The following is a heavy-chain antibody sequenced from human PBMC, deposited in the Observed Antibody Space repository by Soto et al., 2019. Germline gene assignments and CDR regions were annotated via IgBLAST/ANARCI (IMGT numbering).Heavy chain of an antibody. CDR1: GGSISSSSYF. V-gene: IGHV4-39*01. CDR3: ARRMKDSSSAGGFDI. Sequence: QLQLQESGPGLAKPSETLSLTCTVSGGSISSSSYFWDWIRQPPGKALEWIGSIYYSGNTYYNTSLKSRVTVYVDRSKNQFYLKLSSVTAEDTAIYYCARRMKDSSSAGGFDIWGQGTMVTVSS. CDR2: IYYSGNT. J-gene: IGHJ3*02. D-gene: IGHD3-22*01.